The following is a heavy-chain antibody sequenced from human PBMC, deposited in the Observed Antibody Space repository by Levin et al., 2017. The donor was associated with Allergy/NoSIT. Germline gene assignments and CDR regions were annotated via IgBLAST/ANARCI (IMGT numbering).Heavy chain of an antibody. CDR1: GYSFTSYW. CDR3: ARLLKVLSKAGAFDI. CDR2: IYPTAGPDI. Sequence: GESLKISCKGSGYSFTSYWLAWVRHVPGKGLEWLGSIYPTAGPDITYNPSFEGQLTISADKSITTAYLHWSSLKASDTAIYYCARLLKVLSKAGAFDIWGQGTMVTVSS. D-gene: IGHD2/OR15-2a*01. V-gene: IGHV5-51*01. J-gene: IGHJ3*02.